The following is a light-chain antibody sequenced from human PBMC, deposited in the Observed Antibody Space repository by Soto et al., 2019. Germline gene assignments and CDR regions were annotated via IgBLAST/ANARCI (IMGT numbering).Light chain of an antibody. CDR1: QGISNN. CDR3: QKYDSAPLT. V-gene: IGKV1-27*01. Sequence: DIQMTQSPSSLSASVGDRVTITCRASQGISNNLAWYQQKPGKVPKLLIYGASTLQSGVPSRVSGSGSGTDFTLTISSLQPEDVATYYCQKYDSAPLTFGQGTKVEF. CDR2: GAS. J-gene: IGKJ1*01.